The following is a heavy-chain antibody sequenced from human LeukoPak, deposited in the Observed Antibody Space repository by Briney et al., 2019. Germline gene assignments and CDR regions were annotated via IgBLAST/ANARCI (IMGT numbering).Heavy chain of an antibody. D-gene: IGHD6-19*01. CDR1: GYTFTSYG. Sequence: ASVKVSCKASGYTFTSYGISWVRQAPGQGLEWMGWISAYNGNTNYAQKLQGRVTMTTDTSTSTAYMELRSLRSDDTAVYYCARGMSSGWYDYYYGMDVWGQGTTVTVSS. CDR2: ISAYNGNT. CDR3: ARGMSSGWYDYYYGMDV. J-gene: IGHJ6*02. V-gene: IGHV1-18*01.